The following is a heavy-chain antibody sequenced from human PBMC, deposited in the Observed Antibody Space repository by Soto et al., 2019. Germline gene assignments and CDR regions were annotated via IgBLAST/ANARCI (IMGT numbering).Heavy chain of an antibody. D-gene: IGHD4-17*01. J-gene: IGHJ6*02. V-gene: IGHV4-34*01. Sequence: PSETLSLTCAVYGGSFSDYYWTWIRQHPGKGPEWIGEINHSGSTNYNPSLKSRVSISVDTSKNQFSLNLSSVTAADTAVYYCARARGFVTTVTSFYYYHGMDVWRHATTVTVSS. CDR2: INHSGST. CDR1: GGSFSDYY. CDR3: ARARGFVTTVTSFYYYHGMDV.